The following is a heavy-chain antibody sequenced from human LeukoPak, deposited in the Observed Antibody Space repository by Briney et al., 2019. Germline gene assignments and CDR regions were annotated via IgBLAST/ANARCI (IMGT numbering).Heavy chain of an antibody. V-gene: IGHV4-4*07. CDR2: IYTSGST. J-gene: IGHJ6*03. CDR3: TSEGNTVTTNYYYYYMDV. CDR1: GGSISSYY. Sequence: SETLSLTCTVSGGSISSYYWSWIRQPAGKGLEWIGRIYTSGSTNYNPSLKSRVTMSVDTSKNQFSLKLSSVTAADTDVYYWTSEGNTVTTNYYYYYMDVWGKGTTVTVSS. D-gene: IGHD4-17*01.